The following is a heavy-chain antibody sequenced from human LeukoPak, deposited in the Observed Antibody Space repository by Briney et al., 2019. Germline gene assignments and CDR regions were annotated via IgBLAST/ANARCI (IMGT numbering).Heavy chain of an antibody. D-gene: IGHD4-17*01. CDR1: GGSISTYY. V-gene: IGHV4-59*01. CDR2: IYYSGTT. CDR3: AREDPQTTVPEGMDV. Sequence: SETLSLTCTVSGGSISTYYWSWIRQPPGKGLEWIGYIYYSGTTNYNPSLKSRVTISVDTSKNQFSLQLRSVTAADTAVYYCAREDPQTTVPEGMDVWGQGTTVTVSS. J-gene: IGHJ6*02.